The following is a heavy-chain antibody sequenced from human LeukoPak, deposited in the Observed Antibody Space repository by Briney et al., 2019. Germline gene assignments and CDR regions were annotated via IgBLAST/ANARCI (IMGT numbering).Heavy chain of an antibody. CDR3: ARDSIVLMVYAMPNWFDP. D-gene: IGHD2-8*01. CDR1: GGSISFYY. J-gene: IGHJ5*02. CDR2: IYTSGST. V-gene: IGHV4-4*07. Sequence: PSETLSLTCTVSGGSISFYYWSWIRQPAGKGLEWIGHIYTSGSTDYNPSLKSRVTMSVDTSKNQFSLKLSSVTAADTAVYYCARDSIVLMVYAMPNWFDPWGQGTLVTVSS.